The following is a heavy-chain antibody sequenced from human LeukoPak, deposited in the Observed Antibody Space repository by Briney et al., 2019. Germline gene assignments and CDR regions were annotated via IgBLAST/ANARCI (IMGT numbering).Heavy chain of an antibody. V-gene: IGHV3-21*01. CDR2: ISSSSSYI. CDR1: GFTFSSYS. D-gene: IGHD3-22*01. J-gene: IGHJ4*02. Sequence: GGSLRLSCAASGFTFSSYSMNWVRQAPGKGLEWVSSISSSSSYIYYADSVKGRFTISRDNSKNTLYLQMNSLRAEDTAVYYCASLNYYDSSGYYQSVDYWGQGTLVTVSS. CDR3: ASLNYYDSSGYYQSVDY.